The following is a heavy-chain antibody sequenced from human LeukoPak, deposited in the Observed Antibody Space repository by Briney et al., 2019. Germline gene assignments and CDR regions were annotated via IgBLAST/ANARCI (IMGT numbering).Heavy chain of an antibody. V-gene: IGHV3-30*04. CDR2: ISYDGSNK. Sequence: PGRSLRLSWAASGFTFSGYAMHWVRQAPGKGLEWVAVISYDGSNKYYADSVKGRFTISRDNSKNTLYLQMNSLRAEDTAVYYCTRGASGYGNFDYWGQGTLVTVSS. CDR1: GFTFSGYA. J-gene: IGHJ4*02. D-gene: IGHD5-12*01. CDR3: TRGASGYGNFDY.